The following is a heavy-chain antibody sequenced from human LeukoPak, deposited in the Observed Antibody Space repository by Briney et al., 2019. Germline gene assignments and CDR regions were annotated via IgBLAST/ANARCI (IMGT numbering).Heavy chain of an antibody. CDR3: ARDPWGEGATIDDY. CDR2: INPNSGGT. Sequence: GASVKVSCKASGYTFTGYYMHWVRQAPGQGLEWMGWINPNSGGTNYAQKFQGRVTMTRDTSTSTVYMELSSLRSEDTAVYYCARDPWGEGATIDDYWGQGTLVTVSS. J-gene: IGHJ4*02. CDR1: GYTFTGYY. D-gene: IGHD1-26*01. V-gene: IGHV1-2*02.